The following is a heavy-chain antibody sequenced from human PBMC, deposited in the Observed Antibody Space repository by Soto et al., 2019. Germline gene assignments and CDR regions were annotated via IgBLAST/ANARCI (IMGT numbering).Heavy chain of an antibody. CDR1: GYSISSGYY. V-gene: IGHV4-38-2*01. J-gene: IGHJ5*02. D-gene: IGHD4-17*01. CDR3: ARGAATVSPGWFDP. Sequence: SETLSLTCAVSGYSISSGYYWGWIRQTPGKGLEWIASIYHSGSTYYNPSLKSRVTISVDTSKNQFSLKLTSVTAADTAVYYCARGAATVSPGWFDPWGQGIMVTVSS. CDR2: IYHSGST.